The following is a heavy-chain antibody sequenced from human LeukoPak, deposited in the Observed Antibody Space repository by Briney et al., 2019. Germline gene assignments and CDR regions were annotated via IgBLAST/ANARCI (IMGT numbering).Heavy chain of an antibody. CDR1: GYTFTGYY. D-gene: IGHD3-3*01. CDR2: INPNSGGA. CDR3: ARVYQDGVLRFLERSQSGAFDI. V-gene: IGHV1-2*02. Sequence: ASVKVSCKASGYTFTGYYLHWVRQAPGQGLEWMGWINPNSGGANYAQKFQGRVTMTRDTSISTAYMELRSLRSDDTAVYYCARVYQDGVLRFLERSQSGAFDIWGQGTMVTVSS. J-gene: IGHJ3*02.